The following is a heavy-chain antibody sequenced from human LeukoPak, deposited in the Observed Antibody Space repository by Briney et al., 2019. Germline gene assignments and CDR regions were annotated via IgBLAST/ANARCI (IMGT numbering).Heavy chain of an antibody. J-gene: IGHJ4*02. CDR2: IYYSGGT. Sequence: NTSETLSLTCTVSGGSISSSSYDWGWIRQPPGKGLEWIGNIYYSGGTYYNPSLKSRVTISIVTSKNQFSLKLSSVTAADTAVYYCARLGRGGNSGYWGQGTLVTVSS. D-gene: IGHD4-23*01. CDR3: ARLGRGGNSGY. CDR1: GGSISSSSYD. V-gene: IGHV4-39*01.